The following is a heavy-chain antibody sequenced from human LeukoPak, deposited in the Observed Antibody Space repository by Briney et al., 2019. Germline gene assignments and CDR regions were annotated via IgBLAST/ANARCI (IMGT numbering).Heavy chain of an antibody. CDR3: ARDSGMVRGTVDY. J-gene: IGHJ4*02. D-gene: IGHD3-10*01. CDR1: GYXFTSYY. CDR2: INPSGGST. V-gene: IGHV1-46*01. Sequence: ASVKVSCKSSGYXFTSYYMYWVRQAPGRGLEWMGIINPSGGSTSYAQKFQGRVTMTRDTSTSTVYMELSSLRSEDTAVYYCARDSGMVRGTVDYWGQGTLVTVSS.